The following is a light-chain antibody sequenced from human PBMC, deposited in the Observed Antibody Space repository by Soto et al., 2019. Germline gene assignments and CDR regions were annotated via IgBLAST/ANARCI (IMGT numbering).Light chain of an antibody. V-gene: IGKV3-20*01. CDR2: GAS. J-gene: IGKJ2*01. Sequence: EIVLTQSPGTLSLSPGERATLSCRASQSVSSSYLAWYQQKLGQAPRLLIYGASSRATGIPDRFSGSGSGTDFTLTISRLEPEDFEVYYCQQFGSSMYTFGQGTKLEIK. CDR3: QQFGSSMYT. CDR1: QSVSSSY.